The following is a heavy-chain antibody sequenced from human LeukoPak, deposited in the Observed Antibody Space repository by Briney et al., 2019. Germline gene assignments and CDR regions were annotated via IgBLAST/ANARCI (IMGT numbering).Heavy chain of an antibody. CDR1: GYSFTSYW. Sequence: GESLKIPCKGSGYSFTSYWISWVRQMPGHGLEWLGRIDPSDSYTNYSPSFQGHVTISADKSISTAYLQWSSLKASDTAMYYCARYGSGSYPFDYWGQGTLVTVSS. CDR2: IDPSDSYT. J-gene: IGHJ4*02. V-gene: IGHV5-10-1*01. D-gene: IGHD3-10*01. CDR3: ARYGSGSYPFDY.